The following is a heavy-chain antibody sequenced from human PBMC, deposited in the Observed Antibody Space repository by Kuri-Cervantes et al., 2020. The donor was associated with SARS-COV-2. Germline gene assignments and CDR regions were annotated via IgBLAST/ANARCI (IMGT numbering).Heavy chain of an antibody. Sequence: ESLKISCTVSGGSISGSSYYWGWIRQPPGKGLEWIGSIHYSGSTYYNPSLKTRVTISVDKSKNQFSLKLSSVTAADTAVYYCAMLYYGDYGGFDYWGQGTLVTVSS. CDR1: GGSISGSSYY. J-gene: IGHJ4*02. V-gene: IGHV4-39*07. CDR3: AMLYYGDYGGFDY. CDR2: IHYSGST. D-gene: IGHD4-17*01.